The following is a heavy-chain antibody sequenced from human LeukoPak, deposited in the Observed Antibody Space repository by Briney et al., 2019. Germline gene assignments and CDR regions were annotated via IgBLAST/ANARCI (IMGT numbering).Heavy chain of an antibody. Sequence: SETLSLTCAVSGDSITTIDWWSWVRQSPGKGLEWIGEIHHSGGTNYNPSLESRVTIPVDKSKNQFSLNFNSVTAADSAVYYCAANGYYTIEYWGQGTLVTVSS. CDR2: IHHSGGT. V-gene: IGHV4-4*02. CDR1: GDSITTIDW. CDR3: AANGYYTIEY. D-gene: IGHD1-26*01. J-gene: IGHJ4*02.